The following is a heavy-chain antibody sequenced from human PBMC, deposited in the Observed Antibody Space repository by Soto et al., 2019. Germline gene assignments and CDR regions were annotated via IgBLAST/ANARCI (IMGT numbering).Heavy chain of an antibody. CDR2: FNPNSGGT. V-gene: IGHV1-2*04. Sequence: PSVQVSCKASGYTFTGYNMHWVRRAPGRGLEWMGWFNPNSGGTNYAQKFQGWVTMTRDKSISKAYMELSSLRSEDTAVYYCAARRDGYKLFDDWGQGTLVTVSS. CDR1: GYTFTGYN. D-gene: IGHD5-12*01. J-gene: IGHJ4*02. CDR3: AARRDGYKLFDD.